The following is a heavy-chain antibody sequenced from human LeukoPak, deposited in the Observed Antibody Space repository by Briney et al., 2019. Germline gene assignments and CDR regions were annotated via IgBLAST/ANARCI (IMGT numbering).Heavy chain of an antibody. D-gene: IGHD6-13*01. CDR1: GYTFTSYY. V-gene: IGHV1-46*01. Sequence: ASVKVSCKASGYTFTSYYMHWVRQAPGQGLEWMGIINTSGGSTSYAQKFQGRVTMTRDMSTSTVYMELSSLRSEDTAVYYCARDMEGGIAAAGLVDYWGQGTLVTVSS. CDR2: INTSGGST. CDR3: ARDMEGGIAAAGLVDY. J-gene: IGHJ4*02.